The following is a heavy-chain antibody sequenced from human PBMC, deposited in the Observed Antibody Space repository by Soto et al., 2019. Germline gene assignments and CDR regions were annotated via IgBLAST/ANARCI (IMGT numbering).Heavy chain of an antibody. J-gene: IGHJ5*02. D-gene: IGHD1-26*01. CDR2: ISAYNGNT. Sequence: ASVKVSCKASGYTFTSYGISCVLQSPVQGLEWMGWISAYNGNTNYAQKLQGRVTMTTDTSTSTAYMELRSLRSDDTAVYYCARGLVGAPTPLFDPWGQGTLVTVSS. CDR3: ARGLVGAPTPLFDP. V-gene: IGHV1-18*04. CDR1: GYTFTSYG.